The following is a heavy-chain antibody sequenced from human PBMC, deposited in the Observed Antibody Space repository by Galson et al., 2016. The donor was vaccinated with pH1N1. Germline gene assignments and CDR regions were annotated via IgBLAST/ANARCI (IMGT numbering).Heavy chain of an antibody. Sequence: TLSLTCTVSGASISSGYNYWNWIRQHPGKGLEWIGYIYNSGSTYYNPSLKSRLTISVDTSKNHISLHLSSVTAANTAVYYCARARAPEYFDWLSYFDSWGQGTLVTVSS. CDR3: ARARAPEYFDWLSYFDS. CDR1: GASISSGYNY. CDR2: IYNSGST. J-gene: IGHJ4*02. D-gene: IGHD3-9*01. V-gene: IGHV4-31*03.